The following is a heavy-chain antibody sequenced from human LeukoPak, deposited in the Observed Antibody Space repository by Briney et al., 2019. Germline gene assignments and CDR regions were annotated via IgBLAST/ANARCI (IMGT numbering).Heavy chain of an antibody. V-gene: IGHV3-23*01. CDR1: GFSFSIYA. CDR3: AKGEGPTVGIT. J-gene: IGHJ4*02. CDR2: NSGSGGST. Sequence: RGSLRLSWAAAGFSFSIYAVGWVRQAPGKGREWYEANSGSGGSTYYADSLKGRLTISRDNIKNTLLLQMGTLRAEYTAGDYCAKGEGPTVGITWGQGTLVTVTS. D-gene: IGHD3-10*01.